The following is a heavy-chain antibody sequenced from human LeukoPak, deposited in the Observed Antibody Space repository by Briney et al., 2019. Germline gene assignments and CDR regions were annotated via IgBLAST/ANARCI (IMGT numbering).Heavy chain of an antibody. CDR2: ISGSGGST. J-gene: IGHJ6*02. D-gene: IGHD3-3*01. V-gene: IGHV3-23*01. CDR1: GFTFSSYA. CDR3: AREAAELRFLEWFPSSDYYYGMDV. Sequence: GGSLRLSCAASGFTFSSYAMSWVRQAPGKGLEWVSAISGSGGSTYYADSVKGRFTISRDNAKNSLYLQMNSLRAEDTAVYYCAREAAELRFLEWFPSSDYYYGMDVWGQGTTVTVSS.